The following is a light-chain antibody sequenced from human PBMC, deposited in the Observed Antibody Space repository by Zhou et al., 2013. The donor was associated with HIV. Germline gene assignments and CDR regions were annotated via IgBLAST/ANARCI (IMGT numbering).Light chain of an antibody. V-gene: IGKV1-17*01. J-gene: IGKJ1*01. CDR1: QSISLY. CDR3: LQHNSLPXT. CDR2: SAS. Sequence: DIQMTQSPSSLSASVGDRVTITCRASQSISLYLHWYQQKPGKAPKRLIYSASSLQSGVPSRFSGSGSGTEFTLTISSLQLEDFATYYCLQHNSLPXTFGQGTKVKSN.